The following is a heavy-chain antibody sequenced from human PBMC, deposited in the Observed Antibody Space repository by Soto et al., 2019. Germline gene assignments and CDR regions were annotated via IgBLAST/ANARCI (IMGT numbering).Heavy chain of an antibody. D-gene: IGHD2-2*01. CDR3: AREARQYCSSTSCYYYYYGMDV. Sequence: ASVKVSCKASGGTFSSYAISWVRQAPGQGLEWMGGIIPIFGTANYAQKFQGRVTITADESTSTAYMELSSLRSEDTAVYYCAREARQYCSSTSCYYYYYGMDVWGQGTTVTAP. CDR2: IIPIFGTA. J-gene: IGHJ6*02. V-gene: IGHV1-69*13. CDR1: GGTFSSYA.